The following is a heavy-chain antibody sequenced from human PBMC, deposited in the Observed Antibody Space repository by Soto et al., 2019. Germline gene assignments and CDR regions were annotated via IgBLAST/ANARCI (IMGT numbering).Heavy chain of an antibody. D-gene: IGHD5-18*01. CDR1: GGSISSYY. CDR2: IYYSGST. V-gene: IGHV4-59*08. J-gene: IGHJ6*02. Sequence: SETLSLTCTVSGGSISSYYWSWIRQPPGKGLEWIGYIYYSGSTNYNPSLKSRVTISVDTSKNHFSLKLSSVTAADTAVYYCARLVGYSYGYSYYYGMDVWGQGTTVTVSS. CDR3: ARLVGYSYGYSYYYGMDV.